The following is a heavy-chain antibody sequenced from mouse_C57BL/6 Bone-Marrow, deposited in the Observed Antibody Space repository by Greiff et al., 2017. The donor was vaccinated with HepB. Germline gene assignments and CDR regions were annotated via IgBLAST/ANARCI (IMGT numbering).Heavy chain of an antibody. CDR3: TTPSTVVGDY. Sequence: EVKLVESGAELVRPGASVKLSCTASGFNIKDDYMHWVKQRPEQGLEWIGWIDPENGDTEYASKFQGKATITADTSSNTAYLQLSSLTSEDTAVYYCTTPSTVVGDYWGQGTTLTVSS. CDR2: IDPENGDT. V-gene: IGHV14-4*01. J-gene: IGHJ2*01. CDR1: GFNIKDDY. D-gene: IGHD1-1*01.